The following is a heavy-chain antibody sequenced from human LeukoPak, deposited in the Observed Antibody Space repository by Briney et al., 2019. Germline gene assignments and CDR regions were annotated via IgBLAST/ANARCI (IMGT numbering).Heavy chain of an antibody. CDR1: GFTFRSYA. Sequence: GGSLRLSCAASGFTFRSYAMHWVRHAPGKGLEYVSAISSNGGSTYYANSVKGRFTISRDNSKNTLYLQMGSLRAEDMAVYYCARASGDGYKDYWGQGTLVTVSS. CDR2: ISSNGGST. V-gene: IGHV3-64*01. J-gene: IGHJ4*02. CDR3: ARASGDGYKDY. D-gene: IGHD5-24*01.